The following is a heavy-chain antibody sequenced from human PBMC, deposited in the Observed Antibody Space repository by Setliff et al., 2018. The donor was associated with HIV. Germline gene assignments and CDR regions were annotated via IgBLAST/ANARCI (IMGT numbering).Heavy chain of an antibody. CDR3: ATFFVSTATTQDY. CDR2: IYYSGSA. D-gene: IGHD4-17*01. Sequence: PSETLSLTCAVSGGSIRDSKYFWGWIRQSPGKGLEWIGSIYYSGSAYYSPSLKSRVTISVDTSKNHFSLKLNSVTAADTAVFYCATFFVSTATTQDYWGQGTLVTVSS. V-gene: IGHV4-39*02. CDR1: GGSIRDSKYF. J-gene: IGHJ4*02.